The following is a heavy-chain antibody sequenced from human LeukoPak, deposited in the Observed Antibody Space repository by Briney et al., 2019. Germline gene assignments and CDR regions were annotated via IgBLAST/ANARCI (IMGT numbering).Heavy chain of an antibody. V-gene: IGHV3-11*04. CDR2: ISSSGTTI. D-gene: IGHD2-15*01. CDR3: AREPTCSGGSCYYFDY. Sequence: GGSLRLSCAASGFTFSDYYMSWIRQAPGKGLEWVSYISSSGTTIYYADSVKGRFTISRDNAKNSLYLQMNSLRAEDTAVYYCAREPTCSGGSCYYFDYWGQGTLVTVSS. CDR1: GFTFSDYY. J-gene: IGHJ4*02.